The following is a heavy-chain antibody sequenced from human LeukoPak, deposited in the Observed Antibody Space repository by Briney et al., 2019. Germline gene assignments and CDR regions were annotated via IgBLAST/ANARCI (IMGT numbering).Heavy chain of an antibody. CDR2: IYPGDSDT. Sequence: GASLKISCKGSGSSFTSYWIGWVRQMPGKGLEWMGIIYPGDSDTRYSPSFQGQVTISADKSISTSYLQWSSLKASDTAMYYCASSLISRAFDIWGQGTMVTVSS. CDR3: ASSLISRAFDI. CDR1: GSSFTSYW. D-gene: IGHD3-10*01. J-gene: IGHJ3*02. V-gene: IGHV5-51*01.